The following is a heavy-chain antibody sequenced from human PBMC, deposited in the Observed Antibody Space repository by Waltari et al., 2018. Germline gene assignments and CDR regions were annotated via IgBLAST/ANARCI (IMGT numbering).Heavy chain of an antibody. Sequence: QVQLQQWGAGLLKPSETLSLTCAVYGGSFSGYYWSWIRQPPGQGLEWIGEINHSGSTNYNPSLKSRVTIAVATSKNQFSLKLSSVTAADTAVYYCALFHSYEFWSGYYVDWFDPWGQGTLVTVSS. CDR3: ALFHSYEFWSGYYVDWFDP. CDR1: GGSFSGYY. V-gene: IGHV4-34*01. CDR2: INHSGST. D-gene: IGHD3-3*01. J-gene: IGHJ5*02.